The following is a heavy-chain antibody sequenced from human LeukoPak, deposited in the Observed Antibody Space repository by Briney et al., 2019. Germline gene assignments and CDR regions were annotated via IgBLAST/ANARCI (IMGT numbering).Heavy chain of an antibody. CDR1: GGSISSYY. CDR3: ARGRIQLWYDAFDI. Sequence: SETLSLTCTVSGGSISSYYWSWIRQPAGKGLEWIGRIYTSGSTNYNPSLKSRVTMSVDTSKNQFSLKLSSVTAADTAVYYCARGRIQLWYDAFDIWGQGTMVTVSS. D-gene: IGHD5-18*01. J-gene: IGHJ3*02. V-gene: IGHV4-4*07. CDR2: IYTSGST.